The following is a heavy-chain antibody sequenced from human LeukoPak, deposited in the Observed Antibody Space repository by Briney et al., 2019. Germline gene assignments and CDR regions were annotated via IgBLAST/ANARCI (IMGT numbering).Heavy chain of an antibody. CDR3: AKDYVVATSTHIV. V-gene: IGHV3-30*18. D-gene: IGHD5-12*01. CDR2: ISYDGSNK. Sequence: GGSLRLSCAASGFTFSSYGMHWVRQAPGKGLEWVAVISYDGSNKYYADSVKGGFTISRDNSKNTLYLQMNSLRAEDTAVYYCAKDYVVATSTHIVWGQGTLVTVPS. J-gene: IGHJ4*02. CDR1: GFTFSSYG.